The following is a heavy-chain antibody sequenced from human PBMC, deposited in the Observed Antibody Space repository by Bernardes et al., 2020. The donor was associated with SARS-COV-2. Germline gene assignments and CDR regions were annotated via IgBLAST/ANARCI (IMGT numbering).Heavy chain of an antibody. J-gene: IGHJ5*02. CDR1: GGSIGSRSYY. D-gene: IGHD4-17*01. CDR3: ATLDYGDPRYSWFEP. CDR2: ISYSGNT. Sequence: SETLSLTCTVSGGSIGSRSYYWGWIRQPPGMGLEWIGNISYSGNTYYNPSLKSPVTISADTSKNQFSLRERSVTAADTAVYYCATLDYGDPRYSWFEPWGQGILVTVSS. V-gene: IGHV4-39*01.